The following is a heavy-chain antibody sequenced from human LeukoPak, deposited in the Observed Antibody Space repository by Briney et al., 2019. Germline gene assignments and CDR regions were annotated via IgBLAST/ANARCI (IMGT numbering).Heavy chain of an antibody. Sequence: PGGSLRLSCEASGFTFSNAWMSWVRQAPGKGLEWVGRIKSKTDGGTADYAAPVKGRFTISRDDSKNTLYLQMSSLKTEDTAEYYCATDRGARDYWGQGTLVTVSS. J-gene: IGHJ4*02. D-gene: IGHD1-26*01. CDR1: GFTFSNAW. CDR3: ATDRGARDY. V-gene: IGHV3-15*01. CDR2: IKSKTDGGTA.